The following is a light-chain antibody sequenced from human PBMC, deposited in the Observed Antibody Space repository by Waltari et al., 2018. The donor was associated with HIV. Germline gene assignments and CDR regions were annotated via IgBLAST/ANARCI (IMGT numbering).Light chain of an antibody. J-gene: IGKJ4*01. CDR2: AIS. CDR1: QSVRSN. Sequence: EVVMTQSPSILSVSPGEGATLSCRASQSVRSNFAWYQQKPGQAPRLLICAISTRATGIPARFSGGGSGTEFTLTISSLQSEEFAVYYCQQYNTWPLTFGGGTRVEIK. CDR3: QQYNTWPLT. V-gene: IGKV3-15*01.